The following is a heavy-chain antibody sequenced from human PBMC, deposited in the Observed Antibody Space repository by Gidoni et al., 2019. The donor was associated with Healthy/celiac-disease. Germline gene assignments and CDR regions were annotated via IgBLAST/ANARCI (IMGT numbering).Heavy chain of an antibody. CDR3: ARGTSGYDPDAFDI. CDR2: IIPIFGTA. Sequence: QVQLVQSGAEVKKPGSSVKVSCKASGGTFSGYAISWVRQAPGQGLEWMGGIIPIFGTANYAQKFQGRVTITADESTSTAYMELSSLRSEDTAVYYCARGTSGYDPDAFDIWGQGTMVTVSS. CDR1: GGTFSGYA. J-gene: IGHJ3*02. V-gene: IGHV1-69*01. D-gene: IGHD5-12*01.